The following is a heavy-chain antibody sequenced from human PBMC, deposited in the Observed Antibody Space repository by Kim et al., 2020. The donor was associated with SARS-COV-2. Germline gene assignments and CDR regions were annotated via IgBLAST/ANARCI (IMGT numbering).Heavy chain of an antibody. CDR2: INHSGST. Sequence: SETLSLTCAVYGGSFSGYYWSWIRQPPGKGLEWIGEINHSGSTNYNPSLKSRVTISVDTSKNQFSLKLSSVTAADTAVYYCARHVRRGVVAATPRLFDYWGQGTLVTVSS. CDR3: ARHVRRGVVAATPRLFDY. D-gene: IGHD2-15*01. V-gene: IGHV4-34*01. CDR1: GGSFSGYY. J-gene: IGHJ4*02.